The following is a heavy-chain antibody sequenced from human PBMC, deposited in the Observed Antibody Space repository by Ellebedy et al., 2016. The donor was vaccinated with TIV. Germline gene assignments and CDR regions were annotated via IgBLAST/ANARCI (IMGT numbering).Heavy chain of an antibody. J-gene: IGHJ5*02. CDR3: ARGRILKNWFDP. CDR2: MNPNSGGT. CDR1: GYTFTGYY. D-gene: IGHD2/OR15-2a*01. Sequence: ASVKVSCXASGYTFTGYYMHWVRQAPGQGLEWMGWMNPNSGGTNYAQKFQGRVTMTRDTSISTAYMELSSLRSEDTAVYYCARGRILKNWFDPWGQGTLVTVSS. V-gene: IGHV1-2*02.